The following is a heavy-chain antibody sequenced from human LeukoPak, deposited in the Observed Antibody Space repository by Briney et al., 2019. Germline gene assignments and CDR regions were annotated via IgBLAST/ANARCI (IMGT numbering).Heavy chain of an antibody. Sequence: GASVKVSCKASGYTFTSYGISWVRQAPGQGLEWMGGIIPIFGTANYAQKFQGRVTITTDESTSTAYMELSSLRSEDTAVYYCARALSYYDFWSGPLDYWGQGTLVTVSS. D-gene: IGHD3-3*01. CDR3: ARALSYYDFWSGPLDY. J-gene: IGHJ4*02. CDR1: GYTFTSYG. CDR2: IIPIFGTA. V-gene: IGHV1-69*05.